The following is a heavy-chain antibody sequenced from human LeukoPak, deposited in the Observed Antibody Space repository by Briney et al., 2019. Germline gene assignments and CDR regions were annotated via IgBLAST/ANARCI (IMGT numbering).Heavy chain of an antibody. CDR2: IYSGGST. J-gene: IGHJ6*02. CDR3: ARETYYYGMDV. V-gene: IGHV3-53*01. Sequence: GGSLRLSCAASGFTFSSYAMSWVRQAPGKGLEWVSVIYSGGSTYYADSVKGRFTISRDNSKNTLYLQMNSLRAEDTAMYYCARETYYYGMDVWGQGTTVTVSS. CDR1: GFTFSSYA.